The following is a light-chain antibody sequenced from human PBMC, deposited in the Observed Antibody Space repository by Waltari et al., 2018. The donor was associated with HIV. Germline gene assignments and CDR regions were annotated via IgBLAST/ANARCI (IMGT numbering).Light chain of an antibody. CDR3: STWDDTLNGVI. Sequence: QSVLTQPASVFGTPGHRVNLSCSGSISNIGRNVVSWLKQGAGGAPQFVMNSKNEGPPGILHRMSVSKSDTLASLAISGLQSEDESTYYCSTWDDTLNGVIFGGGTRL. CDR1: ISNIGRNV. V-gene: IGLV1-44*01. J-gene: IGLJ2*01. CDR2: SKN.